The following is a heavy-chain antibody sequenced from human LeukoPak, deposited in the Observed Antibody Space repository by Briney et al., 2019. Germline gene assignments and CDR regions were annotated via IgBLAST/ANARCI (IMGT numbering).Heavy chain of an antibody. V-gene: IGHV3-53*04. CDR2: LYSGGYT. CDR1: GFTFTTYS. Sequence: PGGSLRLSCAASGFTFTTYSMNWVRQAPGKGLEWVSVLYSGGYTYYADSVKGRFTISRHNSENTLYLQMNSLRAEDTAVYYCARDRYYYDSSGSRNVDYWGQGTLVTVSS. J-gene: IGHJ4*02. D-gene: IGHD3-22*01. CDR3: ARDRYYYDSSGSRNVDY.